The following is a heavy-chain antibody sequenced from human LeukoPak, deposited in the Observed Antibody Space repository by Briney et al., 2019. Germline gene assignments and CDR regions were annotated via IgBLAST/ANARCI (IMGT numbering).Heavy chain of an antibody. CDR3: ASFGPLVAVAGADFDY. CDR1: GGPISSYY. CDR2: IYYSGST. D-gene: IGHD6-19*01. J-gene: IGHJ4*02. V-gene: IGHV4-59*01. Sequence: SETLSLTCTVSGGPISSYYWSWIRQPPGKGPEWIGYIYYSGSTNYNPSLKSRVTISVDTSKNQFSLKLSSVTAADTAVYYCASFGPLVAVAGADFDYWGQGTLVTVSS.